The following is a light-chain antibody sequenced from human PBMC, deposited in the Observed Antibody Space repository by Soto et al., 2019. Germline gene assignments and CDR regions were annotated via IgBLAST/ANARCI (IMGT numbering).Light chain of an antibody. CDR2: EIN. CDR1: SSDVGAYDY. V-gene: IGLV2-8*01. J-gene: IGLJ1*01. Sequence: QSALTRPPSASGSPGQSVTISCTGTSSDVGAYDYVSWYQQHPGKAPKLMIYEINKRPSGVPDRFSGSKSGNTASLTVSGLQPEDEADYYCSSFAGSNNFPYVFGTGTKVTV. CDR3: SSFAGSNNFPYV.